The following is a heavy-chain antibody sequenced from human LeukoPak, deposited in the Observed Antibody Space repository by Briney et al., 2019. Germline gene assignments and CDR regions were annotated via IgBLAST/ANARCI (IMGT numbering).Heavy chain of an antibody. J-gene: IGHJ4*02. D-gene: IGHD6-19*01. V-gene: IGHV3-30*02. Sequence: GGSLRLSCAASTFTFSSYGMHWVRQAPGKGLEWVAFIQYDGNKRYYADSVKGRFTISRDNSKNTLYLQMNSLRPEDAALYYCANTMYSSAWSPFDYWGRGTLVTVSS. CDR1: TFTFSSYG. CDR3: ANTMYSSAWSPFDY. CDR2: IQYDGNKR.